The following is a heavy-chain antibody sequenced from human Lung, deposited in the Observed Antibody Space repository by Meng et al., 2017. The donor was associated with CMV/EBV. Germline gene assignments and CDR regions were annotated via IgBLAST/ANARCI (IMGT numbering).Heavy chain of an antibody. J-gene: IGHJ5*02. V-gene: IGHV1-18*01. CDR1: GYTFTSYS. CDR3: ARRKRDGYNYSLDL. Sequence: ASGYTFTSYSLNWVRQAPGQGLEWMGWISPYNGDTHYTQKFQGRVTMTTDTSTNTAYMELGSLRSDDTAMYFCARRKRDGYNYSLDLWGQGTLVTVSS. CDR2: ISPYNGDT. D-gene: IGHD5-24*01.